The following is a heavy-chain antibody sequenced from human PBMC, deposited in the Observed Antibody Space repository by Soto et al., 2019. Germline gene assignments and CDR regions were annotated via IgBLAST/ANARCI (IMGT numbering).Heavy chain of an antibody. CDR2: ISAYNGNT. D-gene: IGHD1-1*01. CDR3: ARDRPTDGQGTNWFDP. J-gene: IGHJ5*02. CDR1: GYTFTNYG. V-gene: IGHV1-18*01. Sequence: QVQLVQSGGEVKKPGASVKVSCKASGYTFTNYGISWVRQAPGQGLEWMGWISAYNGNTNYAQKLQGRVTMTTDTDTMTAYLELRRLRSDDTAVYYFARDRPTDGQGTNWFDPWGQGTRVTVSS.